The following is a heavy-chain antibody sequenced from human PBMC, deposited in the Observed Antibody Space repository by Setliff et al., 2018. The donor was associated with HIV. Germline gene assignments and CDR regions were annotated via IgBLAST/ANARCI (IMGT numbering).Heavy chain of an antibody. Sequence: SETLSLTCSVSGASLNGYIWSWIRLPPGKGLEWIGFISTSGSTTYNPSLKSRVLISVDRSKKSHLSLRLNSVTAADTAVFYCARVNFLGGSSTSCPVHYWGQGTLVTVSS. CDR3: ARVNFLGGSSTSCPVHY. D-gene: IGHD2-2*01. CDR2: ISTSGST. CDR1: GASLNGYI. V-gene: IGHV4-4*09. J-gene: IGHJ4*02.